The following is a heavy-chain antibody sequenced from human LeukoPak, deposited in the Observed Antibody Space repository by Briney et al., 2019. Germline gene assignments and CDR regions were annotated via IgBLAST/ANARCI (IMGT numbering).Heavy chain of an antibody. J-gene: IGHJ5*02. V-gene: IGHV1-46*01. CDR2: INPSSGSA. Sequence: GASVKFSCKASGYAFTGAYMHWVRQPPGQGLEWMGIINPSSGSARYAQKFQGRVTMTRDMSTSTIYMELSSLRSDDTAFYYCARLVAYCSGACYSGDSWFDPWGQGTLVTVSS. CDR3: ARLVAYCSGACYSGDSWFDP. CDR1: GYAFTGAY. D-gene: IGHD2-21*02.